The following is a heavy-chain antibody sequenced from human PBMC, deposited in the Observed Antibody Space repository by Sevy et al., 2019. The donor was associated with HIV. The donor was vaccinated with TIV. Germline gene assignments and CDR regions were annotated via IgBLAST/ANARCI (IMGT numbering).Heavy chain of an antibody. Sequence: GGSLRLSCVTSGFSFSSYSRNWVRQAPGKGRDGVSYISSSSGTIRYADSVKGRLTISRDNAKNSLFLQMNSLRAEDTAVYYCARDDHWAFDYWGQGALVTVSS. J-gene: IGHJ4*02. CDR2: ISSSSGTI. CDR3: ARDDHWAFDY. CDR1: GFSFSSYS. V-gene: IGHV3-48*01. D-gene: IGHD7-27*01.